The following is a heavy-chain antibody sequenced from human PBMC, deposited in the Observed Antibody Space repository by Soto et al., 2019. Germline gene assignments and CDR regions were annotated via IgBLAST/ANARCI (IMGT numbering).Heavy chain of an antibody. Sequence: ASVKVSCKASGYTFTDCYMQWVRQAPGQGLEWMGWINPNSGSTDYAQKFQGRVTMTRDTSISTVYMELSRLKSDDTAVYYCAREVCYSDWFDPWGQGTLVTASS. CDR3: AREVCYSDWFDP. V-gene: IGHV1-2*02. CDR2: INPNSGST. D-gene: IGHD2-15*01. CDR1: GYTFTDCY. J-gene: IGHJ5*02.